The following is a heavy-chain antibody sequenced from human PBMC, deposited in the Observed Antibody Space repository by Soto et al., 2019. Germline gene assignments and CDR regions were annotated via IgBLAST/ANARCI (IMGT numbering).Heavy chain of an antibody. CDR3: AREVGATLNWFDP. CDR2: IIPIFGTA. D-gene: IGHD1-26*01. V-gene: IGHV1-69*01. Sequence: VSCKASGGTFSSYAISWVRQAPGQGLEWMGGIIPIFGTANYAQKFQGRVTITADESTSTAYMELSSLRSEDTAVYYCAREVGATLNWFDPWGQGTLVTVSS. CDR1: GGTFSSYA. J-gene: IGHJ5*02.